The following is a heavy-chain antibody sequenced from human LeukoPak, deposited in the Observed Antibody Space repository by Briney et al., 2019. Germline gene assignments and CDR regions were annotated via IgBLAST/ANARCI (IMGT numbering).Heavy chain of an antibody. V-gene: IGHV3-23*01. Sequence: GGSLRLSCAASGFTFSSYVMSWVRQAPGKGLEWVSGISGSGRSTYYADSVKGRCTISRDNSQNTLFLQMNSLRAEDTAVYYCAKREGKMATIPDAFDIWGQGTMVTVSS. CDR3: AKREGKMATIPDAFDI. CDR2: ISGSGRST. J-gene: IGHJ3*02. CDR1: GFTFSSYV. D-gene: IGHD5-24*01.